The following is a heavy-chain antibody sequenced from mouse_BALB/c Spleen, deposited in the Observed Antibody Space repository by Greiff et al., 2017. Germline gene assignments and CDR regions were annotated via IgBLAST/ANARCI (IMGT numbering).Heavy chain of an antibody. V-gene: IGHV5-6-4*01. J-gene: IGHJ4*01. CDR2: ISSGGSYT. D-gene: IGHD3-1*01. CDR1: GFTFSSYT. Sequence: EVHLVESGGGLVKPGGSLKLSCAASGFTFSSYTMSWVRQTPEKRLEWVATISSGGSYTYYPDSVKGRFTISRDNAKNTLYLQMSSLKSEDTAMYYCTRAGVGPYAMDYWGQGTSVTVSS. CDR3: TRAGVGPYAMDY.